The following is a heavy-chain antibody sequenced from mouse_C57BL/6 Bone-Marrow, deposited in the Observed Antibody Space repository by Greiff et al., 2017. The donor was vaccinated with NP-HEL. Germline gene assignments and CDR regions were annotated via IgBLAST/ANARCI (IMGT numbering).Heavy chain of an antibody. J-gene: IGHJ4*01. CDR2: IDPENGDT. Sequence: EVKLVESGAELVRPGASVKLSCTASGFNIKDDYMHWVKQRPEQGLEWIGWIDPENGDTEYASKFQGKATITADTSSNTAYLQLSSLTSEDTAVYYCTPNWDDYAMDYWGQGASVTVSS. CDR1: GFNIKDDY. CDR3: TPNWDDYAMDY. D-gene: IGHD4-1*02. V-gene: IGHV14-4*01.